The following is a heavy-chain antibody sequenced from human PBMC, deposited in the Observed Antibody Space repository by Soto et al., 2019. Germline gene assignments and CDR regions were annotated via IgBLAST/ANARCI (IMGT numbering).Heavy chain of an antibody. CDR1: GGSFSGYY. CDR2: INHSGST. CDR3: ARGGRMKRTYYYYYGMDV. Sequence: SETLSLTCAVYGGSFSGYYWSWIRQPPGKGLEWIGEINHSGSTNYNPSLKSRVTISVDTSKNQFSLKLSSVTAADTAVYYCARGGRMKRTYYYYYGMDVWGQGTTVTVSS. D-gene: IGHD1-26*01. J-gene: IGHJ6*02. V-gene: IGHV4-34*01.